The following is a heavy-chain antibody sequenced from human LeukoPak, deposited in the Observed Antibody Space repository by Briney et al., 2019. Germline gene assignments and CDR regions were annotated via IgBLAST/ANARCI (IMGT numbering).Heavy chain of an antibody. CDR2: IYTSGRT. D-gene: IGHD3-10*01. J-gene: IGHJ5*02. V-gene: IGHV4-61*02. Sequence: SETLSLTCTVSGASISSGSNYWSWIRQPAGKGLEWIGRIYTSGRTNYNPSLKSRATISIDTSKNQFSLRLTSVTAADTAVYYCARETFITLVRVNWFDPWGQGTLVTVSS. CDR3: ARETFITLVRVNWFDP. CDR1: GASISSGSNY.